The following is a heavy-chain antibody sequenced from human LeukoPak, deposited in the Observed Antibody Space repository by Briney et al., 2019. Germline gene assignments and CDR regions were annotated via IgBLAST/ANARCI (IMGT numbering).Heavy chain of an antibody. CDR1: GYTFTDYY. D-gene: IGHD2-2*01. Sequence: GASVKVSCKASGYTFTDYYMHWVQQAPGKGLEWMGRVDPEDGETIYAEKFQGRVTITADTSTDTAYMEPSSLRSEDTAVYYCATVRYCSSTSCYSTGTYYMDVWGKGTTVTVSS. V-gene: IGHV1-69-2*01. CDR2: VDPEDGET. CDR3: ATVRYCSSTSCYSTGTYYMDV. J-gene: IGHJ6*03.